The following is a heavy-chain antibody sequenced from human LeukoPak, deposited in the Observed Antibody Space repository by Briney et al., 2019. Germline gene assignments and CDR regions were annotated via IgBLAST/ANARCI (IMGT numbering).Heavy chain of an antibody. V-gene: IGHV3-23*01. CDR3: AKDTLLLLY. J-gene: IGHJ4*02. D-gene: IGHD2-21*01. Sequence: GGSLRPSCAASEFAFSNFAMSWVRQAPGKGLEWVSAISGSGGDTYYADSVKGRFTISRDNAKSTLYLQMNSLRAEDTALYYCAKDTLLLLYWGQGTLVTVSS. CDR1: EFAFSNFA. CDR2: ISGSGGDT.